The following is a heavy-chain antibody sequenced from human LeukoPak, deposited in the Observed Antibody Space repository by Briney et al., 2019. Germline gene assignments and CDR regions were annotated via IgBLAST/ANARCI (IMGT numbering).Heavy chain of an antibody. CDR3: ARGGQGDGYSADEAFDI. CDR2: TYYRSRWYN. D-gene: IGHD5-18*01. V-gene: IGHV6-1*01. CDR1: GDSISSNSS. Sequence: SQTLSLTCAIFGDSISSNSSWNWIKQSPSRGLEWLGRTYYRSRWYNDYVVSVKSRININPDTSKNQFSLQLNSVTPEDTAVYYCARGGQGDGYSADEAFDIWGQGTMVTVS. J-gene: IGHJ3*02.